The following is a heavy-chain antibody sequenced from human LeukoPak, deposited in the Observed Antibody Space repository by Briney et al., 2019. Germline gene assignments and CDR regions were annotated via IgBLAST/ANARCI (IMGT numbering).Heavy chain of an antibody. V-gene: IGHV3-53*01. Sequence: PGGSLRLSCAASGFTFDDYAMHWVRQAPGKGLEWVSLIYSGGSTYYAGSVKGRFTISRDNSKNTLYLQMNSLRAEDTAVYYCARVWSRIVGATTSSHYWGQGTLVTVSS. CDR1: GFTFDDYA. CDR3: ARVWSRIVGATTSSHY. CDR2: IYSGGST. D-gene: IGHD1-26*01. J-gene: IGHJ4*02.